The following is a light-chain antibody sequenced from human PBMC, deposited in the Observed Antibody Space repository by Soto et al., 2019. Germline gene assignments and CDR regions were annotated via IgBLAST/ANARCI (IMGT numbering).Light chain of an antibody. CDR1: QGISNY. CDR3: LQDYNYPWT. Sequence: DIQMTQSPSSLSASVGDRVTITCRASQGISNYLAWYQQKPGKVPRLLIYEASNLQSGVPSRFRGGGSGTEFTLTISSLQPEDFATYYCLQDYNYPWTFGQGTKVDIK. J-gene: IGKJ1*01. V-gene: IGKV1-27*01. CDR2: EAS.